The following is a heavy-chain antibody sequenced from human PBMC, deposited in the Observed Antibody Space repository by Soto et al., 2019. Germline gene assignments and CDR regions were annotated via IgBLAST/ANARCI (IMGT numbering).Heavy chain of an antibody. Sequence: ASVKVSCKASGYSFKDHYMHWVRQAPGRGLEWVGIINPSGEHTNYAQQFRGRVAMTRDTSTSTAYMELRSLRSEDTAVYFCARISCRGGSCYFDFDHWGQGTLVTVSS. CDR1: GYSFKDHY. D-gene: IGHD2-15*01. V-gene: IGHV1-46*02. CDR2: INPSGEHT. CDR3: ARISCRGGSCYFDFDH. J-gene: IGHJ4*02.